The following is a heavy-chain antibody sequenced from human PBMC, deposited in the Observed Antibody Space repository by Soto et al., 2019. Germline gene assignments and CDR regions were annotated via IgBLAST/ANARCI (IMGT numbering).Heavy chain of an antibody. CDR1: GGSISSYY. Sequence: QVQLQESGPGLVKPSETLSLTCTVSGGSISSYYWSWIRQPPGKGLEWIGYIYYSGSTNYNPSLKSQVPISVDTSKNQFPLKLSSVTAADTAVYYCARHGGYSSGWYATGFCDYWGQGTLVTVSS. CDR3: ARHGGYSSGWYATGFCDY. D-gene: IGHD6-19*01. V-gene: IGHV4-59*08. CDR2: IYYSGST. J-gene: IGHJ4*02.